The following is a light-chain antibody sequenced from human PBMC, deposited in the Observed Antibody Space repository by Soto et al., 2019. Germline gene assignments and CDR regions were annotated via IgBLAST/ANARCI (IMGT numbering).Light chain of an antibody. CDR1: QSLTTRD. J-gene: IGKJ5*01. CDR2: GAY. CDR3: QQYVSSPT. V-gene: IGKV3-20*01. Sequence: EIVLTQSPGHLSLFPGESATLSGMSSQSLTTRDLAWYQQQPGQSPRLLISGAYSKANGIPDRFSGGGSGKDFTRTISRLEPEDLAVYQFQQYVSSPTVGQGTRLYIQ.